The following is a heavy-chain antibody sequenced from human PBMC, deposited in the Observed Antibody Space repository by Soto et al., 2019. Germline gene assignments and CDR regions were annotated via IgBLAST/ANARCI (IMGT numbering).Heavy chain of an antibody. CDR1: GYTFTSYG. J-gene: IGHJ5*02. D-gene: IGHD6-19*01. Sequence: ASVKVSCKASGYTFTSYGISWVRQAPGQGLEWMGWISAYNGNTNYAQKLQGRVTMTTDTSTSTAYMELRSLRSDDTAVYYCARDREQWLVRDWFDPWGQGTLVTVSS. CDR2: ISAYNGNT. V-gene: IGHV1-18*01. CDR3: ARDREQWLVRDWFDP.